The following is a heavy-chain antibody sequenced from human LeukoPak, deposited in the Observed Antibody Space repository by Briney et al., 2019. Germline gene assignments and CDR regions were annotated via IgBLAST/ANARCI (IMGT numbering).Heavy chain of an antibody. CDR3: ARVKGTYSSPRYYYYYYMDV. J-gene: IGHJ6*03. CDR2: IYTSGST. V-gene: IGHV4-4*07. Sequence: SETLSLTCTVSGGSISSYYWSWIRQPAGKGLEWIGRIYTSGSTNYNPSLKSRVTMSVDTSKNQFSLKLSPVTAADTAVYYCARVKGTYSSPRYYYYYYMDVWGKGTTVTVSS. D-gene: IGHD6-13*01. CDR1: GGSISSYY.